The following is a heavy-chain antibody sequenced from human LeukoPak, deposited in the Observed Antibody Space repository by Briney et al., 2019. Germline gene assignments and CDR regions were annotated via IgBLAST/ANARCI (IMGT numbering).Heavy chain of an antibody. Sequence: ASETLSLTCTVSGGSISSGSYYWSCIRQSAGKGLEWIGRIYTSGNTNYNPSLKSRVTISVDTPKNQFSLKLSSVTAADTAVYYCARARIAAAARNYYMDVWGKGTTVTVSS. CDR3: ARARIAAAARNYYMDV. J-gene: IGHJ6*03. CDR2: IYTSGNT. V-gene: IGHV4-61*02. CDR1: GGSISSGSYY. D-gene: IGHD6-13*01.